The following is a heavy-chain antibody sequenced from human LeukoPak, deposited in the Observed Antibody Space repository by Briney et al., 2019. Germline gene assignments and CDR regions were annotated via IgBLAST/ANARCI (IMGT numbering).Heavy chain of an antibody. CDR1: GFTFSSYA. CDR2: ISGSGGNT. Sequence: LPGGSLRLSCAASGFTFSSYAMSWVRQAPGKGLDWVSAISGSGGNTYYADSVKGRFTISRDNSKNTLYLQMNSLRAEDTAVYYCAKDQYGGNPQYYFDYWGQGTLVTVSS. D-gene: IGHD4-23*01. CDR3: AKDQYGGNPQYYFDY. V-gene: IGHV3-23*01. J-gene: IGHJ4*02.